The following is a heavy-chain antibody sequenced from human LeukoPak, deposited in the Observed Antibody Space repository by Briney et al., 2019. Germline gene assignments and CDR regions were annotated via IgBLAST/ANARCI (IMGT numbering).Heavy chain of an antibody. Sequence: GASLRLSCAASGFTFASHAMSWVRQAPGKGLEWVAVIWYDGTNRYYADSVEGRFTISRDNSKNTLYLQMNSLRAEDMAVYYCARTRYNSGGGDYWGQGTRVTVSP. CDR1: GFTFASHA. D-gene: IGHD6-19*01. V-gene: IGHV3-33*08. CDR2: IWYDGTNR. CDR3: ARTRYNSGGGDY. J-gene: IGHJ4*02.